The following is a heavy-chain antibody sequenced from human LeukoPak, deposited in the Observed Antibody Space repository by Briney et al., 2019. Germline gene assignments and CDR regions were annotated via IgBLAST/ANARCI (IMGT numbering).Heavy chain of an antibody. J-gene: IGHJ5*02. CDR3: TRDRAGRQAWVEFDL. CDR1: GFTSHSYA. Sequence: GGSLRLSCATSGFTSHSYAMSWVRQAPGKGLEWVSAINGGGDVTYYADSVQGRFFFSRDTSRNMVYLQMNSLRPEDSAVYYCTRDRAGRQAWVEFDLWGQGTLVTVSS. CDR2: INGGGDVT. V-gene: IGHV3-23*01. D-gene: IGHD3-10*01.